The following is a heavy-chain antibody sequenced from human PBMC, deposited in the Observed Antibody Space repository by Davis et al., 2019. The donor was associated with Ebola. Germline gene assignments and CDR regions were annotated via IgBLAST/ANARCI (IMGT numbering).Heavy chain of an antibody. CDR1: GFTFSSYG. D-gene: IGHD6-13*01. CDR2: ISYDGSNK. Sequence: GGSLRLSCAASGFTFSSYGMHWVRQAPGKGLEWVAVISYDGSNKYYADSVKGRFTISRDNSKNTLYLQMNSLRAEDTAVYYCAKGGGLIAAASFSWGQGTLVTVSS. CDR3: AKGGGLIAAASFS. J-gene: IGHJ4*02. V-gene: IGHV3-30*18.